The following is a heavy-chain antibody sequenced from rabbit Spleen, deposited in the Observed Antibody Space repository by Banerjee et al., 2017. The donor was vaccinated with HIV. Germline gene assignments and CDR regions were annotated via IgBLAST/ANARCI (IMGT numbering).Heavy chain of an antibody. Sequence: QSLEESGGDLVKPGASLTLTCTASKFSFSSVHWIYWVRQAPGKGLEWIGTIYAGSTGTTDYASWAKGRFTVSKTSSTTVTLQLSSLTAADTATYFCARGSATMTMVITGYYLSLWGPGTLVTVS. V-gene: IGHV1S40*01. CDR1: KFSFSSVHW. CDR2: IYAGSTGTT. CDR3: ARGSATMTMVITGYYLSL. J-gene: IGHJ4*01. D-gene: IGHD2-1*01.